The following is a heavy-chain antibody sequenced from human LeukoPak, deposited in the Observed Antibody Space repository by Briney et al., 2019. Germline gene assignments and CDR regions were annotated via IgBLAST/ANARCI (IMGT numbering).Heavy chain of an antibody. CDR1: GFSFSDNY. CDR3: ERTRGPGTGGHFDY. J-gene: IGHJ4*02. D-gene: IGHD1-14*01. Sequence: GGSLRLSCAASGFSFSDNYMIWIRQAPGKGLEWASYISNSGSYTNYPDFVKGRFTISRDNAKNSLHLQMNSLRDEASAMYYCERTRGPGTGGHFDYWGQGTLVTVSS. CDR2: ISNSGSYT. V-gene: IGHV3-11*03.